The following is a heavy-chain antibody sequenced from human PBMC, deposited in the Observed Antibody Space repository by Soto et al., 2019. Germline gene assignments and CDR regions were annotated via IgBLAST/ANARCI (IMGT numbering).Heavy chain of an antibody. CDR2: IYYRGNT. CDR1: GDSINSDKYY. CDR3: ARLEGLASISYYFDF. V-gene: IGHV4-39*01. Sequence: QLQLQESGPGLVKPSETLSLTCSVSGDSINSDKYYWGWIRQPPGKGLEWIGSIYYRGNTYYNPSLPTRVTRSLDRPKSQFSLKRNSVTAADSAVYFCARLEGLASISYYFDFWGQGALVTVSS. J-gene: IGHJ4*02. D-gene: IGHD3-3*01.